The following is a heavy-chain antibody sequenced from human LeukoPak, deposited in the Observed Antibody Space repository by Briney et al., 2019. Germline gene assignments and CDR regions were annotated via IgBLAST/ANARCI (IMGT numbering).Heavy chain of an antibody. Sequence: ETLSLTCAVYGGSFSGYYWSWVRQAPGKGLEWVANIKQDGSEKYYVDSVKGRFTISRDNAKNSLYLQMNSLRAEDTAVYYCARAIWFGELYYMDVWGKGTTVTVSS. V-gene: IGHV3-7*01. D-gene: IGHD3-10*01. CDR2: IKQDGSEK. CDR1: GGSFSGYY. CDR3: ARAIWFGELYYMDV. J-gene: IGHJ6*03.